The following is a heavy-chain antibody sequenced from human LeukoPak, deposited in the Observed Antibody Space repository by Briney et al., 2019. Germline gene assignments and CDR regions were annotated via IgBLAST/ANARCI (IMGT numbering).Heavy chain of an antibody. CDR1: GGSISSSSFH. J-gene: IGHJ6*03. CDR2: IYYSGST. Sequence: PSETLSLTCTVSGGSISSSSFHWGWIRQPPGKGLEWIGSIYYSGSTDYNPSLKRRVTISVDTSKTQFSLKLSSVNAADTAVYYCARWVQYGSGNSYMDVWGKGTTVIVSS. CDR3: ARWVQYGSGNSYMDV. D-gene: IGHD3-10*01. V-gene: IGHV4-39*07.